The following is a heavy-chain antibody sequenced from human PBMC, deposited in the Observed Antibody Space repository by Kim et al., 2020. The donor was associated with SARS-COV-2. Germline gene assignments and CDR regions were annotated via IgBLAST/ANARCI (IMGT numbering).Heavy chain of an antibody. CDR2: IYYSGST. J-gene: IGHJ6*02. CDR3: ARGGVGATNYYYYYGVDV. CDR1: GGSISSGGYY. V-gene: IGHV4-31*03. D-gene: IGHD1-26*01. Sequence: SETLSLTCTVSGGSISSGGYYWSWIRQHPGKGLEWIGYIYYSGSTYYNPSLKSRVTISVDTSKNQFSLKLSSVTAADTAVYYCARGGVGATNYYYYYGVDVWGQGTTVTVSS.